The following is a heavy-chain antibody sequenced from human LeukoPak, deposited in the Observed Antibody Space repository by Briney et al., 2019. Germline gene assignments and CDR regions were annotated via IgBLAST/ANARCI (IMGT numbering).Heavy chain of an antibody. D-gene: IGHD2-2*01. Sequence: PSEPLSLTCTVSGGSISSYYWSWIRQPPGKGLEWIGYIYYTGGTNYNPSLQSRVTISVDTSKNHFSLRLSSVTAADTAVYYCARHPSKSSAFGYWGQGALVTVSS. CDR3: ARHPSKSSAFGY. J-gene: IGHJ4*02. V-gene: IGHV4-59*08. CDR1: GGSISSYY. CDR2: IYYTGGT.